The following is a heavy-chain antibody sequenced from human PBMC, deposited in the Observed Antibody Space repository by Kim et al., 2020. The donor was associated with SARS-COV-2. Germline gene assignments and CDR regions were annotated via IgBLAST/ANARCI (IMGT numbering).Heavy chain of an antibody. Sequence: GGSLRLSCAASGFTFSNYAMNWVRQAPGRGLEWVSYISHSGSAIYYADSVKGRFTISRDNAENSLFLQMNSLRDEDTAVYYCARDPVCSGGSCCSEGPPVGDYWGQGILVTVSS. V-gene: IGHV3-48*02. CDR2: ISHSGSAI. D-gene: IGHD2-15*01. J-gene: IGHJ4*02. CDR1: GFTFSNYA. CDR3: ARDPVCSGGSCCSEGPPVGDY.